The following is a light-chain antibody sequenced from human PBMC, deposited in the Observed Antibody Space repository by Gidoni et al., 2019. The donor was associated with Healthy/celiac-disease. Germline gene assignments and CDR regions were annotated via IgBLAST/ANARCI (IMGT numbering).Light chain of an antibody. CDR3: QQSYSTPYT. V-gene: IGKV1-39*01. Sequence: IQLTQSPSSLSASVGDRVTITCRASQSINSYLNLYQHKPGKAPKLLIYAASSLQSGVPSRFSGSGSGTDFTLTISSLQPEDFATYYGQQSYSTPYTFGQGTKLEIK. CDR2: AAS. J-gene: IGKJ2*01. CDR1: QSINSY.